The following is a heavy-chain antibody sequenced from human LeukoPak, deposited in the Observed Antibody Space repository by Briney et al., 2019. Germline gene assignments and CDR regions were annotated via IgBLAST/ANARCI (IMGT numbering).Heavy chain of an antibody. CDR2: IYYSGST. Sequence: PSETLSLTCTVSGGSIRSYYWSWIRQPPGKGLEWIGYIYYSGSTNYNPSLKSRVTISVDTYKNQLSLKLSSITAADTAVYFCARGNYDYWGPQHAFDIWGQGTMVTVSS. V-gene: IGHV4-59*01. D-gene: IGHD3-3*01. CDR1: GGSIRSYY. CDR3: ARGNYDYWGPQHAFDI. J-gene: IGHJ3*02.